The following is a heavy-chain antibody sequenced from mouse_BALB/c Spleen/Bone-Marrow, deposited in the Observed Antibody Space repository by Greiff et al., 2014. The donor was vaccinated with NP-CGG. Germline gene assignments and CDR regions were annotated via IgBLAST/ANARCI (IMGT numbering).Heavy chain of an antibody. CDR2: IYPGDDDT. CDR1: GYAFSRSW. V-gene: IGHV1-80*01. Sequence: QVQLQQSGAELVRPGSSVKISCKASGYAFSRSWMNWVKQRPGQGLEWIGQIYPGDDDTNYSGKFKGRATLTAGKSSGTAYMQLSSLTSEDSAVYFCAGSTPLAYWGQGTLVTVSA. J-gene: IGHJ3*01. CDR3: AGSTPLAY. D-gene: IGHD1-1*01.